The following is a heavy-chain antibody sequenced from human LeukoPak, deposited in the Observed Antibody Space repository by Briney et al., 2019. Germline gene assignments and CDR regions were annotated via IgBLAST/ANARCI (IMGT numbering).Heavy chain of an antibody. CDR2: TIPIFGTA. Sequence: SVKVSCKASGYTFTSYDINWVRQATGQGLEWMGGTIPIFGTANYAQKFQGRVTITTDESTSTAYMELSSLRSEDTAVYYCARERSSTSHDHDAFDIWGQGTMVTVSS. V-gene: IGHV1-69*05. D-gene: IGHD2-2*01. J-gene: IGHJ3*02. CDR3: ARERSSTSHDHDAFDI. CDR1: GYTFTSYD.